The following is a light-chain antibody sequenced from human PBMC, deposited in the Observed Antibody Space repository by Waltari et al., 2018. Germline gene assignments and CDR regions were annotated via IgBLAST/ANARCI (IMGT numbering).Light chain of an antibody. CDR1: QGISNY. Sequence: DIQMTQSPSSLSASVGDRVTITCRARQGISNYLAWYQQKPGKVPKLLIYAASTLQSGVPSPLRRSGSETDFSLTISSLQPEDVATYYCQKYNSAPLTFGGGTKVEIK. CDR2: AAS. CDR3: QKYNSAPLT. V-gene: IGKV1-27*01. J-gene: IGKJ4*01.